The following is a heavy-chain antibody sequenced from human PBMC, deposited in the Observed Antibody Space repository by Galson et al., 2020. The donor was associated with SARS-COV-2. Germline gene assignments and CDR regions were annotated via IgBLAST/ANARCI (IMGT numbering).Heavy chain of an antibody. CDR1: GYTFTSYD. CDR3: ARNYYDSSGPVGFDI. CDR2: MNPNSGNT. V-gene: IGHV1-8*02. J-gene: IGHJ3*02. Sequence: ASVKVSCKASGYTFTSYDINWVRQATGQGLEWMGWMNPNSGNTGYAQKFQGRVTMTRNTSISTAYMELSSLRSEDTAVYYCARNYYDSSGPVGFDIWGQGTMVTVSS. D-gene: IGHD3-22*01.